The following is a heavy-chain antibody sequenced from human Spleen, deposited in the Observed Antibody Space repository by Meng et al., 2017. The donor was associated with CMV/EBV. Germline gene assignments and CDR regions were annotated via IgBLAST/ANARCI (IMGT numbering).Heavy chain of an antibody. V-gene: IGHV3-21*06. Sequence: GGSLRLSCVASGFTFSSYSMNWVRQVPGKGLEWVSSISTTSSYIYYADSVKGRFTISRVNAKNSLYLQMNSLRVEDTAVYYCARGAPGGYSSSWYLFDYWGQGTLVTVSS. CDR1: GFTFSSYS. CDR3: ARGAPGGYSSSWYLFDY. J-gene: IGHJ4*02. D-gene: IGHD6-13*01. CDR2: ISTTSSYI.